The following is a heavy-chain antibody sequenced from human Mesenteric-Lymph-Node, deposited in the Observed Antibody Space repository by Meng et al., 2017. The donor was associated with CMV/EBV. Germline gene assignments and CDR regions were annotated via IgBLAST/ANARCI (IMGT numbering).Heavy chain of an antibody. CDR1: GFTSSSYS. D-gene: IGHD2-2*02. Sequence: ETLSLTCAASGFTSSSYSMNWVRQAPGKGLEWVSYISSSSSYIYYADSVKGRFTISRDNAKNSLYLQMNSLRAEDTAVYYCAISGYCSSTSCYNVDYWGQGTLVTVSS. CDR2: ISSSSSYI. J-gene: IGHJ4*02. V-gene: IGHV3-21*05. CDR3: AISGYCSSTSCYNVDY.